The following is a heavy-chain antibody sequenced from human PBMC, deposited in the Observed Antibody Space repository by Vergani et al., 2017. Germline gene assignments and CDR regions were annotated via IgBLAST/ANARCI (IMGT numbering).Heavy chain of an antibody. Sequence: QVQLVESGGGLVKPGGSLRLSCAASGFTFSDYYMSWIRQAPGKGLEWVSYISSSSSYTNYADAEEGQVTISSDNAKNSLYLQMNRLRAEDTAVYYCAGEADDRSGCSYYYGMDVWGQGTTVTVSS. CDR1: GFTFSDYY. J-gene: IGHJ6*02. CDR2: ISSSSSYT. D-gene: IGHD3-22*01. V-gene: IGHV3-11*05. CDR3: AGEADDRSGCSYYYGMDV.